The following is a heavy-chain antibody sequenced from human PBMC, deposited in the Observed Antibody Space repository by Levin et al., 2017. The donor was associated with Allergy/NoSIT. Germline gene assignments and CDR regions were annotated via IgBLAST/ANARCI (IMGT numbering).Heavy chain of an antibody. CDR1: GFTFGDFN. Sequence: GESLKISCAASGFTFGDFNIHWVRQTPGEGLEWVAIIHYDGKKSFYANSVEGRFAISRDNSNNIVYLQMNGLRVGDTAVYFCVRGRGDWFDPWGQGTLVTVSS. CDR2: IHYDGKKS. CDR3: VRGRGDWFDP. V-gene: IGHV3-30*02. J-gene: IGHJ5*02. D-gene: IGHD3-10*01.